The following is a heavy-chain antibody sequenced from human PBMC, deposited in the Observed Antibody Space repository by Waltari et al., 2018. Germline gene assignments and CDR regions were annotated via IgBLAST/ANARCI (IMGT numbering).Heavy chain of an antibody. CDR2: INSDGSTI. Sequence: EVQLEESGGGLVQPGGSLRVSCAASGVTFSSYGMTWVRQAPGKGLVWVSRINSDGSTISYADSVKGRFTISRDNAKNTLYLQMNSLSAEDTAVYYCASAYYDILDWGQGTLVTVSS. J-gene: IGHJ4*02. CDR3: ASAYYDILD. V-gene: IGHV3-74*01. D-gene: IGHD3-9*01. CDR1: GVTFSSYG.